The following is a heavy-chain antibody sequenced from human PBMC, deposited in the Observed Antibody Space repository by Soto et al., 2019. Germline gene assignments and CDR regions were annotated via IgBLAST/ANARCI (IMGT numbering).Heavy chain of an antibody. Sequence: PSETLSLTCTVSGGSISSYYWSWIRQSPGKGPEWIGYVYRSGTTNYNPSLQSRVTMSLDTSKNQFSLKLNAVTTADTAVYYCARLGGYYQSLDPWAQGTLVPVSS. CDR3: ARLGGYYQSLDP. V-gene: IGHV4-59*01. CDR1: GGSISSYY. J-gene: IGHJ5*02. CDR2: VYRSGTT. D-gene: IGHD3-22*01.